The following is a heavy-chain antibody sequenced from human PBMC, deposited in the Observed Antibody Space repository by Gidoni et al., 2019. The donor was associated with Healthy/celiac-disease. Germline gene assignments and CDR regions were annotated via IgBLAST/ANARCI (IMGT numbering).Heavy chain of an antibody. Sequence: EVQLVETGGGLIQPGGSLRLSCAASGFTVSSNYMSWVRQAPGKGLEWVSVIYSGGSTYYADSVKGRFTISRDNSKNTLYLQMNSLRAEDTAVYYCASSLTGYSIYYMDVWGKGTTVTVSS. CDR1: GFTVSSNY. CDR3: ASSLTGYSIYYMDV. CDR2: IYSGGST. J-gene: IGHJ6*03. D-gene: IGHD3-9*01. V-gene: IGHV3-53*02.